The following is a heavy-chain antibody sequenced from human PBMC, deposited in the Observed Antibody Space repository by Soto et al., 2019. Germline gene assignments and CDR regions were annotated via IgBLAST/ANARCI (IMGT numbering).Heavy chain of an antibody. CDR3: AREQVRGGSYYYYYYMDV. J-gene: IGHJ6*03. V-gene: IGHV1-8*02. Sequence: ASVKVSCKASGYTFTSYGISWVRQATGQGLEWMGWMNPNSGNTGYAQKFQGRVTMTRNTSISTAYMELSSLRSEDTAVYYCAREQVRGGSYYYYYYMDVWGKGTTVTVSS. D-gene: IGHD3-10*01. CDR1: GYTFTSYG. CDR2: MNPNSGNT.